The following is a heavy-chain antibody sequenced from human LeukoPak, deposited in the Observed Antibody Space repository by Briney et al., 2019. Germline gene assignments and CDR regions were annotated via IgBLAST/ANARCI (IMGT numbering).Heavy chain of an antibody. CDR3: ARGDDYGDSLLAY. Sequence: PGGSLRLPCAASGFAFSGYEMNWVRQAPGKGLEWISYISTTGRTIYYADSVKGRFSISRDNAKNSLYLQMNSLRAEDTAVYYCARGDDYGDSLLAYWGQGTLVTVSS. D-gene: IGHD4-17*01. CDR2: ISTTGRTI. CDR1: GFAFSGYE. V-gene: IGHV3-48*03. J-gene: IGHJ4*02.